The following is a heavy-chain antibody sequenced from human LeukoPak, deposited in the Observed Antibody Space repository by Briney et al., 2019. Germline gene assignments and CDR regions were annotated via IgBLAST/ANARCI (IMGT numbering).Heavy chain of an antibody. CDR2: IHGDGDNI. CDR1: GFPFSSYA. V-gene: IGHV3-74*01. J-gene: IGHJ5*02. CDR3: ARAQVGAPTDL. D-gene: IGHD1-26*01. Sequence: HPGGSLRLSCAASGFPFSSYAMYWVRHAPGKGLVWVARIHGDGDNISYADSVRGRFTISRDNAKDTLYLHVNSLRPEDTAVYYCARAQVGAPTDLWGQGTLVAVSS.